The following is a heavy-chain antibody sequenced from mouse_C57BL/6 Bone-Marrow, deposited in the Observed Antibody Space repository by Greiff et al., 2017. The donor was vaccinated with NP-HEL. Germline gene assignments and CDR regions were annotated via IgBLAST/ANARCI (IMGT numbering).Heavy chain of an antibody. V-gene: IGHV1-52*01. CDR3: ARSRADYYGSSYPHYDMDD. CDR1: GYTFTSYW. J-gene: IGHJ4*01. CDR2: IDPSDSET. D-gene: IGHD1-1*01. Sequence: QVQLQQPGAELVRPGSSVKLSCKASGYTFTSYWMHWVKQRPIQGLEWIGNIDPSDSETHYNQKFKDKATLTVDKSSRTAYMQLRSWMDEDSAVYYCARSRADYYGSSYPHYDMDDWGQGTSVTVSS.